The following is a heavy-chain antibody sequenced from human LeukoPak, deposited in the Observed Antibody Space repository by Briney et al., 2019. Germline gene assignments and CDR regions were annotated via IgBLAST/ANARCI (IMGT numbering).Heavy chain of an antibody. J-gene: IGHJ4*02. V-gene: IGHV1-2*02. CDR3: ARWGIRGGPAVVYFDY. CDR1: GYTFTGYY. D-gene: IGHD3-10*01. CDR2: INPNSGGT. Sequence: ASVKVSCKASGYTFTGYYMHWVRQAPGQGLEWMGWINPNSGGTNYAQKFQGRVTVTRDTSINTAYMELSRLRSDDTAVYYCARWGIRGGPAVVYFDYWGQGTLVTVSS.